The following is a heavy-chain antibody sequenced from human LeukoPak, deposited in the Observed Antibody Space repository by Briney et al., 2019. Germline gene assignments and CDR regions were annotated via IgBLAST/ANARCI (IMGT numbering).Heavy chain of an antibody. Sequence: ASVKVSCKASGGTFSSYAISWVRQAPGQGIEWMGRIIPIFGTANYAQKFQGRVTITTDESTSTAYMEMSSLRSEDTAVYYCARLYDISNSWFDPWGQGTLVTVSS. CDR3: ARLYDISNSWFDP. CDR1: GGTFSSYA. V-gene: IGHV1-69*05. J-gene: IGHJ5*02. CDR2: IIPIFGTA. D-gene: IGHD3-9*01.